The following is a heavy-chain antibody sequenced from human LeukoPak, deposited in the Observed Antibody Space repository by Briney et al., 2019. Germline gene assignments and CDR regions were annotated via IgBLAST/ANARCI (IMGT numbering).Heavy chain of an antibody. Sequence: GGSLRLSCAASGFTFSSYGMHWVRQAPGKGLEWVAVISYDGSNKYYADSVKGRFTISRDNSKNTLYLQMNRLRAEDTAVYHCAKDKCGGNTVDYYGMDGRGQGTTGTVS. CDR1: GFTFSSYG. CDR2: ISYDGSNK. D-gene: IGHD4-23*01. J-gene: IGHJ6*02. CDR3: AKDKCGGNTVDYYGMDG. V-gene: IGHV3-30*18.